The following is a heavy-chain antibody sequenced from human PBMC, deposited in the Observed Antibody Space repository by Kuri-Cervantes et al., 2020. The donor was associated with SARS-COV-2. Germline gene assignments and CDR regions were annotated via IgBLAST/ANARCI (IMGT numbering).Heavy chain of an antibody. CDR2: IKPDGSEK. Sequence: GESLKISCAASGFTFRSYWMSWVRQAPGKGLEWVANIKPDGSEKNYVDSVKGRFTISRDNAKNSLSLQMNSLRAEDTAVYYCARDFKLRVEYSSSSQYFYYMDVWGKGTTVTAP. V-gene: IGHV3-7*01. J-gene: IGHJ6*03. D-gene: IGHD6-6*01. CDR3: ARDFKLRVEYSSSSQYFYYMDV. CDR1: GFTFRSYW.